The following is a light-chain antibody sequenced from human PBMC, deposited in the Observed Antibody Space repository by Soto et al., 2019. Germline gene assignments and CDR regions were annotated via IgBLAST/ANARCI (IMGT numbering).Light chain of an antibody. CDR1: QSISSY. J-gene: IGKJ1*01. CDR3: QQRYSTPPGT. CDR2: AAS. V-gene: IGKV1-39*01. Sequence: DIQMTQSPSSLSASVGDRVTITCRASQSISSYLNWYQQKPGKAPKLLIYAASSLQSGVPSRFSGSGSGTDFTLTISSLQPEDFATYYCQQRYSTPPGTFGQGTKVDI.